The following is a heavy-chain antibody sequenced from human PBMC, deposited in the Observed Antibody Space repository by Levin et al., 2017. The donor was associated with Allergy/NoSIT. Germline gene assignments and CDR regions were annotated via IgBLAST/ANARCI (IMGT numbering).Heavy chain of an antibody. J-gene: IGHJ6*02. Sequence: SVKVSCKASGGTFSSYAISWVRQAPGQGLEWMGGIIPIFGTANYAQKFQGRVTITADESTSTAYMELSSLRSEDTAVYYCARAPNYYGSGSYRTYYDYGMDVWGQGTTVTVSS. V-gene: IGHV1-69*13. CDR3: ARAPNYYGSGSYRTYYDYGMDV. CDR1: GGTFSSYA. D-gene: IGHD3-10*01. CDR2: IIPIFGTA.